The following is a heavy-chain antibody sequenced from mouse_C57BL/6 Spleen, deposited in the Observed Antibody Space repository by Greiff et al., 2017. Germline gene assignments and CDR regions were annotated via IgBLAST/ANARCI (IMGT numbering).Heavy chain of an antibody. D-gene: IGHD1-1*01. CDR2: IDPSDSET. Sequence: VQLQQPGAELVRPGSSVKLSCKASGYTFTSYWMHWVKQRPIQGLEWIGNIDPSDSETHYNQKFKVKATLTVDKSSSTAYMQLSSLTSEDSAVYYCARTPYGSSYGYFDVWGTGTTVTVSS. V-gene: IGHV1-52*01. J-gene: IGHJ1*03. CDR3: ARTPYGSSYGYFDV. CDR1: GYTFTSYW.